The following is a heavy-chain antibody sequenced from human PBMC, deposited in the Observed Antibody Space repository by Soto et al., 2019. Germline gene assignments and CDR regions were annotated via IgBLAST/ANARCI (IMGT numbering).Heavy chain of an antibody. J-gene: IGHJ4*02. Sequence: ASVKVSCKASGYTFTSYGISWVRQAPGQGLEWMGWISAYNGNTNYARKLQGRVTMTTDTSTSTAYMELRSLRSDDTAVYYCARGGPPYDFWSGYPTLFSYYFDYWDQGTLVTVSS. CDR1: GYTFTSYG. CDR3: ARGGPPYDFWSGYPTLFSYYFDY. D-gene: IGHD3-3*01. V-gene: IGHV1-18*04. CDR2: ISAYNGNT.